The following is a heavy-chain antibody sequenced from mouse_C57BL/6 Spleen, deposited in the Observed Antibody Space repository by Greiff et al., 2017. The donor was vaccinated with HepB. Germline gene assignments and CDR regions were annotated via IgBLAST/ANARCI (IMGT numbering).Heavy chain of an antibody. J-gene: IGHJ3*01. CDR1: GYTFTSYW. V-gene: IGHV1-52*01. CDR3: AIGYDEAWFAY. D-gene: IGHD2-2*01. Sequence: QVQLKQPGAELVRPGSSVKLSCKASGYTFTSYWMHWVKQRPIQGLEWIGNIDPSDSETHYNQKFKDKATLTVDKSSSTAYMQLSSLTSEDSAVYYCAIGYDEAWFAYWGQGTLVTVSA. CDR2: IDPSDSET.